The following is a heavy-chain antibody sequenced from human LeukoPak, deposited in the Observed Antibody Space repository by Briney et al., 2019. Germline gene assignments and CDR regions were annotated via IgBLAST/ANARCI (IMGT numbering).Heavy chain of an antibody. V-gene: IGHV4-34*01. J-gene: IGHJ4*02. D-gene: IGHD3-10*01. CDR3: ARGLRYYYGSGTREPDGY. CDR2: INHSGST. CDR1: GGSFSGYY. Sequence: SETLSLTCAVYGGSFSGYYWSWIRQPPGKGLGWIGEINHSGSTNYNPSLKSRVTISVDTSKNQFSLKLSSVTAADTAVYYCARGLRYYYGSGTREPDGYWGQGTLVTVSS.